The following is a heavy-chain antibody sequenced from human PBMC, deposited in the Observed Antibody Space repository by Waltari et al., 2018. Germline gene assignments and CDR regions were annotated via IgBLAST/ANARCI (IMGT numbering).Heavy chain of an antibody. CDR1: GYTFTSYD. CDR2: MNPNRGNT. V-gene: IGHV1-8*01. Sequence: QVQLVQSGAEVKKPGASVKVSCKASGYTFTSYDINWVRQATGQGLEWMGWMNPNRGNTGDAQKFQGRVTMTRNTSISTAYMELSSLRSEDTAVYYCARGGDYYDSSGYYTVQHWGQGTLVTVSS. J-gene: IGHJ1*01. CDR3: ARGGDYYDSSGYYTVQH. D-gene: IGHD3-22*01.